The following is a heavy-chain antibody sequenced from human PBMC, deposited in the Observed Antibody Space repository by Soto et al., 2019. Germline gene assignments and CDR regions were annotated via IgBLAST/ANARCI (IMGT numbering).Heavy chain of an antibody. J-gene: IGHJ4*02. CDR1: ESTFANAW. CDR2: IKSKADGGTT. CDR3: TSLYYGH. D-gene: IGHD4-17*01. V-gene: IGHV3-15*01. Sequence: GGSLRLSCAASESTFANAWISWVRQAPGKGLEWVGRIKSKADGGTTDYAAPVKGRFTISRDESQNTLYLQMNSLKTEDTAVYYCTSLYYGHWGQGTLVTVSS.